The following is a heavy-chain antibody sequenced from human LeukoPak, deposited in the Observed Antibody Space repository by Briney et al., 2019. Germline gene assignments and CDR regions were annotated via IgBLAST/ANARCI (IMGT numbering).Heavy chain of an antibody. D-gene: IGHD3-10*01. CDR3: ARDWYYYGSGRSIYYYYYMDV. CDR1: GYTFTGYY. CDR2: INPNSGGT. V-gene: IGHV1-2*02. J-gene: IGHJ6*03. Sequence: ASVKVSCKASGYTFTGYYMHWVRQAPGQGLEWMGWINPNSGGTNYAQKFQGRVTMTRDTSISTAYMELSRLRSDDTAVYYCARDWYYYGSGRSIYYYYYMDVWGKGTTVTISS.